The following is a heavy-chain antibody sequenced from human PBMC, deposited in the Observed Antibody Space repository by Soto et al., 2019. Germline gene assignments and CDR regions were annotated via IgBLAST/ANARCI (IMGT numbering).Heavy chain of an antibody. CDR1: GGSISSYY. CDR3: ASGGDYGDGFYFDY. D-gene: IGHD4-17*01. Sequence: SLTCTVSGGSISSYYWSWIRQPPGKGLEWIGYIYYSGSTNYNPSLKSRVTITVDTSKNQFSLKLSSVNAADTAVYYCASGGDYGDGFYFDYWGQGTLVTVSS. V-gene: IGHV4-59*01. J-gene: IGHJ4*02. CDR2: IYYSGST.